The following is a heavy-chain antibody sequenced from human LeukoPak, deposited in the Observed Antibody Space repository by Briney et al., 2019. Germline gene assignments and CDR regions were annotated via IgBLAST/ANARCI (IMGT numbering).Heavy chain of an antibody. CDR1: GFTFSSYS. CDR3: ARDQPLGTYYGMDV. CDR2: ISSSSSTI. J-gene: IGHJ6*02. V-gene: IGHV3-48*02. D-gene: IGHD7-27*01. Sequence: PGGSLRLSCAASGFTFSSYSMNWVRQTPGKGLEWVSYISSSSSTIYYADSVKGRFTISRDNAKNSLYLQMNSLRDEDTAVYYCARDQPLGTYYGMDVWGQGTTVTVSS.